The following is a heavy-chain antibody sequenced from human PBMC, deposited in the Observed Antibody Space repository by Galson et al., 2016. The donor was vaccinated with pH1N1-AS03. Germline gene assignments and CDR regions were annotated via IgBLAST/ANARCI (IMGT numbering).Heavy chain of an antibody. Sequence: SVKVSCKASGGTFSKYTFNWVRQAPGQGLEWMGRIIPILGMTNYAQKFQDRVTITADKSTSTAYMELSSLRSEDTAMYYCAKGDLGSYCFDPWGQGTLVTVSS. J-gene: IGHJ5*02. CDR1: GGTFSKYT. CDR3: AKGDLGSYCFDP. D-gene: IGHD3-10*01. V-gene: IGHV1-69*02. CDR2: IIPILGMT.